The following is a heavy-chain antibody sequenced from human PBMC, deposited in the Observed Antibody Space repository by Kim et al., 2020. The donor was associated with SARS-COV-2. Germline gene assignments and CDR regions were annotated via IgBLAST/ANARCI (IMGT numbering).Heavy chain of an antibody. V-gene: IGHV4-59*08. CDR2: IYYTGSA. Sequence: SETLSLTCSVSGISISSYYWSLIRQPPGQGLEWIGYIYYTGSANYNPSLRSRVTISVDTSKNQFSLKLSSVTAADTAVYYCAGTAREANFDYWGRGDLVTVSS. J-gene: IGHJ4*02. D-gene: IGHD1-1*01. CDR3: AGTAREANFDY. CDR1: GISISSYY.